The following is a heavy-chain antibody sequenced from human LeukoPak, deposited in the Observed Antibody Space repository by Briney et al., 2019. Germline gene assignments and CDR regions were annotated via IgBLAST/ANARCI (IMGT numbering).Heavy chain of an antibody. Sequence: ASVKVSCKTSGGTFSSHAISWVRQAPGQGLEWMGGIIPIFGAANYARSFQGRIMMTADESANTVYMELSSLRSDDTAVYYCARENEQGLRYFDWVHNWFDPWGQGTLVTVS. CDR2: IIPIFGAA. CDR1: GGTFSSHA. V-gene: IGHV1-69*01. CDR3: ARENEQGLRYFDWVHNWFDP. D-gene: IGHD3-9*01. J-gene: IGHJ5*02.